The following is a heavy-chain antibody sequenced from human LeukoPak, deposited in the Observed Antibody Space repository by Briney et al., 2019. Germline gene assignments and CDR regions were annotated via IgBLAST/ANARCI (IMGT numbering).Heavy chain of an antibody. J-gene: IGHJ1*01. V-gene: IGHV1-2*04. CDR1: GYTFTGYY. D-gene: IGHD3-10*01. Sequence: ASVKVSCKASGYTFTGYYMHWVRQAPGQGLEWMGWINPNSGGTNYAQKFQGWVTMTRDTSISTAYMELSRLRSDDTAVYYCARGGPITMVRGVIKYFQHWGQGTLVTVSS. CDR2: INPNSGGT. CDR3: ARGGPITMVRGVIKYFQH.